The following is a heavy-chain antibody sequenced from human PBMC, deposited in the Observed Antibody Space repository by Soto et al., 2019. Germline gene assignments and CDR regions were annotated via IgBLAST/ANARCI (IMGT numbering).Heavy chain of an antibody. CDR2: ISAYNGNT. CDR1: GYTFTSYG. V-gene: IGHV1-18*01. Sequence: SVKASCKAPGYTFTSYGICWVRQAPGQGLEWMGWISAYNGNTNYAQKLQGRVTMTTDTSTSTAYMELRSLRSDDTAVYYCARVYDSSGYGGLDYWGQGTLVTVSS. D-gene: IGHD3-22*01. J-gene: IGHJ4*02. CDR3: ARVYDSSGYGGLDY.